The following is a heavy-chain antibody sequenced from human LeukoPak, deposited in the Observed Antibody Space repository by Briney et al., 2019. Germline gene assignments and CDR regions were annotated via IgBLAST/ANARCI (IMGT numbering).Heavy chain of an antibody. CDR3: ARDPALTTVVPLDYFDY. Sequence: SETLSLTCIVSGGSITSHYWTWIRQPPGERLEYIGNIYYSGSTNYNPSLKSRVTISVDTSKDQFSLKLSSVTAADTAVYYCARDPALTTVVPLDYFDYWGQGTLVTVSS. D-gene: IGHD4-23*01. CDR1: GGSITSHY. CDR2: IYYSGST. J-gene: IGHJ4*02. V-gene: IGHV4-59*11.